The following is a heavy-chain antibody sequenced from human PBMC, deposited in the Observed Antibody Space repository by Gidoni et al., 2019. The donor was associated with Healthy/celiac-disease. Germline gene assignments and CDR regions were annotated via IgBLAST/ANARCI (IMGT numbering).Heavy chain of an antibody. D-gene: IGHD2-15*01. CDR2: ISGSGGSP. J-gene: IGHJ4*02. CDR1: GFTFSSYA. Sequence: EVQLLESGGGLVQPGGSLRLSCAASGFTFSSYAMSWVRQAPGKGRGWVSAISGSGGSPYSADSVKCRFTISRDNSKNTLYLQMNSLRAEDTAVYYCAKDQEDGARCFDYWGQGTLVTVSS. V-gene: IGHV3-23*01. CDR3: AKDQEDGARCFDY.